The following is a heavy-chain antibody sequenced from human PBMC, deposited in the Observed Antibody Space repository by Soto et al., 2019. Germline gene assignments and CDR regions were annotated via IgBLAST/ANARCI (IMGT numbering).Heavy chain of an antibody. Sequence: EVQLLESGGGLVQPGGSLRLSCAASGFTFSSYAMSWVRQAPGKGLEWVSAISGSGGSTYYADSVKGRFTISRDNSKNTLYLQMNSLRAEDTAVYYCAKDIEGSSTENTIFGVVIMSYYYMDVWGKGTTVTVSS. CDR2: ISGSGGST. CDR3: AKDIEGSSTENTIFGVVIMSYYYMDV. D-gene: IGHD3-3*01. CDR1: GFTFSSYA. J-gene: IGHJ6*03. V-gene: IGHV3-23*01.